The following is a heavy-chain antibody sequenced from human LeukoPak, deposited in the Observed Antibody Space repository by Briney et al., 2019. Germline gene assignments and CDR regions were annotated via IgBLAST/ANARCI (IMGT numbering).Heavy chain of an antibody. CDR3: AKCYYDSSGYYFGAFDI. V-gene: IGHV3-23*01. J-gene: IGHJ3*02. CDR2: ISGSGGST. D-gene: IGHD3-22*01. Sequence: GGSLRLSCAASGFTFNSDAMSWVRQAPGKGLEWVSAISGSGGSTYYADSVKGRFTISRDNSKNTLYLQMNSLRAEDTAVYYCAKCYYDSSGYYFGAFDIWGQGTMVTVSS. CDR1: GFTFNSDA.